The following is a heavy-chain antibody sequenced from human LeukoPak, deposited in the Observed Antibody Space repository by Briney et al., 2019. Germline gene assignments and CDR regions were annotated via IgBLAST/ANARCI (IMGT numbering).Heavy chain of an antibody. CDR2: IYYSGST. Sequence: PSETLSLTCTVSGGSISSGGSYWSWIRQHPGKGLEWIGYIYYSGSTYYNPSLKSRVTISVDTSKNQFSLKLSSVTAADTAVYYCARGSLDIVLMVYAIYFDYWGQGTLVTVSS. J-gene: IGHJ4*02. CDR3: ARGSLDIVLMVYAIYFDY. CDR1: GGSISSGGSY. D-gene: IGHD2-8*01. V-gene: IGHV4-31*03.